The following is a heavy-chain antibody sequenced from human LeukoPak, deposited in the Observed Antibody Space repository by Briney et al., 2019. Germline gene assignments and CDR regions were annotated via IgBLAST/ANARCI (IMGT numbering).Heavy chain of an antibody. D-gene: IGHD6-13*01. Sequence: GGSLRLSCAASGFTFSSYAFHWVRQAPGKGLEWVAVISYDGSSKYYADSVKGRFTISRDNSKNTLYLQMNRLRAEDTAVFYCAREVGYSSSFDYWGHGTLVTVSS. CDR2: ISYDGSSK. J-gene: IGHJ4*01. V-gene: IGHV3-30-3*01. CDR3: AREVGYSSSFDY. CDR1: GFTFSSYA.